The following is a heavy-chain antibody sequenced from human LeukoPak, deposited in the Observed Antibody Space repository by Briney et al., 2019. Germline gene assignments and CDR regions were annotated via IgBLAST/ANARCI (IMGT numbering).Heavy chain of an antibody. CDR3: ARVGYDRSGYYLRPFDY. V-gene: IGHV4-39*01. Sequence: KPSETLSLTCTVSGGSISSGSYYWGWIRQPPGKGLEWIGTIYYRGSTYYNPSLKSRVTVSVDTSKNQFSLKLSSVSAADTAVYHCARVGYDRSGYYLRPFDYWGQGTLVTVSS. CDR1: GGSISSGSYY. CDR2: IYYRGST. D-gene: IGHD3-22*01. J-gene: IGHJ4*02.